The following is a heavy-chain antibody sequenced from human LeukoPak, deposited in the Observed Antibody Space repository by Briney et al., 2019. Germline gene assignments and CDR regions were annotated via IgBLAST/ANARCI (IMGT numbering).Heavy chain of an antibody. CDR1: GFTFSSYW. CDR2: INSDGSST. Sequence: GGSLRLSCAASGFTFSSYWMHWVRQAPGKGLVWVSRINSDGSSTSYADSVKGRFTISRDNAKNTLYLQMNSLRADDTAVYYCARHYSQAAALDYWGQGTLVTVSS. CDR3: ARHYSQAAALDY. V-gene: IGHV3-74*01. D-gene: IGHD6-13*01. J-gene: IGHJ4*02.